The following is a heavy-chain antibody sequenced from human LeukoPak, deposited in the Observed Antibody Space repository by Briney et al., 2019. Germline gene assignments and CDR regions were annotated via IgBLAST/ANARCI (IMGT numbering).Heavy chain of an antibody. Sequence: GGSLRLSCAASGFTFSSYSMNWVRQAPGKGLEWVSSISSSSSYIYYADSVKGRFTISRDNAKNSLYLQMNSLRAEDTAVYYCARPHGTPVVYGSGRAPSYYYYMDVWGKGTTVTISS. J-gene: IGHJ6*03. CDR1: GFTFSSYS. V-gene: IGHV3-21*01. CDR2: ISSSSSYI. D-gene: IGHD3-10*01. CDR3: ARPHGTPVVYGSGRAPSYYYYMDV.